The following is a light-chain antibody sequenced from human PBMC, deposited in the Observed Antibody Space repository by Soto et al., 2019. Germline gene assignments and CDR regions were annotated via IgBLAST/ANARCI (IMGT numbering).Light chain of an antibody. CDR2: RNH. CDR1: GSNIGTHA. J-gene: IGLJ2*01. V-gene: IGLV1-44*01. CDR3: AAWDDSLRAVV. Sequence: QSVLTQSPSESATPGQRVTMSCSGSGSNIGTHAVNWYQQVPGTAPTLLIFRNHQRPSGVPDRFSGSKSGTSASLAISGPQAEDEADYYCAAWDDSLRAVVLGGGTKLTVL.